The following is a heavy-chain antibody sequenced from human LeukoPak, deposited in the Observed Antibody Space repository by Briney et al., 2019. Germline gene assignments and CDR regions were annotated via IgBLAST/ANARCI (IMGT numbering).Heavy chain of an antibody. D-gene: IGHD6-19*01. CDR1: GYTFTGYY. V-gene: IGHV1-2*02. CDR2: INPNSGGT. CDR3: ARDGKPWLVTSLFDY. J-gene: IGHJ4*02. Sequence: GASVKVSCKASGYTFTGYYMHWVRQAPGQGLEWMGWINPNSGGTNYAQKFQGGVTMTRDTSISTAYMELSRLRSDDTAVYYCARDGKPWLVTSLFDYWGQGTLVTVSS.